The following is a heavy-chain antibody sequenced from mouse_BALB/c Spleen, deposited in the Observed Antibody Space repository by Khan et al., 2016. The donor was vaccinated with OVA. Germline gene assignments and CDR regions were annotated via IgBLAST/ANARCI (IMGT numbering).Heavy chain of an antibody. CDR3: ARGTPN. J-gene: IGHJ4*01. Sequence: EVQLQESGSSLVKPSQTLSLTCSVTGDSITSGYWNWIRKFPGNNLEYMGYITYSGSTYSYPSLIRRLSIIPDTSKTHSSLLLNSVTTEDTATYYCARGTPNWGQGISVTVSA. D-gene: IGHD2-14*01. V-gene: IGHV3-8*02. CDR2: ITYSGST. CDR1: GDSITSGY.